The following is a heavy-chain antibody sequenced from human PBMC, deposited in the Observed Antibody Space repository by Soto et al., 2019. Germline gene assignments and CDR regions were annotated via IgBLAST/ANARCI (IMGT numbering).Heavy chain of an antibody. J-gene: IGHJ4*01. D-gene: IGHD3-9*01. CDR2: IKQDGSEK. Sequence: EVQMVESGGGLVQPGGSLRLSCAASGFTFSSFWMTWVRQAPGKGLEWVANIKQDGSEKYYVDSVKGRFTIARDNAENSLFLQMNSLTAEDTAVYYCATLRYFDSLLPVFDYWGHGTLVTVSS. CDR1: GFTFSSFW. CDR3: ATLRYFDSLLPVFDY. V-gene: IGHV3-7*01.